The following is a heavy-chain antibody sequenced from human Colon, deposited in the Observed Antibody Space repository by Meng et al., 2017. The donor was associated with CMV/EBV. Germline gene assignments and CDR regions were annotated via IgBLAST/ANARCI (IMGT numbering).Heavy chain of an antibody. V-gene: IGHV3-30-3*01. Sequence: GGSLRLSCAASGFTFSDYYMNWVRQAPGKGLEWVAVISYDESNRYYGDSVKGRFTISRDNSKNTVYLQMNSLRPDDTAVYYCARDLRAVAVYFFDYWGQGALVTVSS. CDR2: ISYDESNR. J-gene: IGHJ4*02. CDR1: GFTFSDYY. CDR3: ARDLRAVAVYFFDY. D-gene: IGHD6-19*01.